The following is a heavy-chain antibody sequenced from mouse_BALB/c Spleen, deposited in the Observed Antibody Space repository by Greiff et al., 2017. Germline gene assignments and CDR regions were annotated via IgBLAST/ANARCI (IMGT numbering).Heavy chain of an antibody. Sequence: EVKLQESGPGLVKPSQSLSLTCTVTGYSITSDYAWNWIRQFPGNKLEWMGYISYSGSTSYNPSLKSRISITRDTSKNQFFLQLNSVTTEDTATYYCATSYYGRNFDYWGQGTTLTVSS. CDR1: GYSITSDYA. D-gene: IGHD1-1*01. V-gene: IGHV3-2*02. CDR3: ATSYYGRNFDY. CDR2: ISYSGST. J-gene: IGHJ2*01.